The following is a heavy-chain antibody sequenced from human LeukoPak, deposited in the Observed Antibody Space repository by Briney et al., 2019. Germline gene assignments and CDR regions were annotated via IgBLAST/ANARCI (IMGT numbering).Heavy chain of an antibody. V-gene: IGHV4-59*01. CDR1: GGSISSYY. CDR2: IYYRGST. CDR3: ARDLDGYNDY. J-gene: IGHJ4*02. D-gene: IGHD5-24*01. Sequence: SETLSLTCTVSGGSISSYYWSWIRQPPGKGLEWIGYIYYRGSTNYNPSLKSRVTISVDTSKNQFSLKLSSVTAADTAVYYCARDLDGYNDYWGQGTLVTVSS.